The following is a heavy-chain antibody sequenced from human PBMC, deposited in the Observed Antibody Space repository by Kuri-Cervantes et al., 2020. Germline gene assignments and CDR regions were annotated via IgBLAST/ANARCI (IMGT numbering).Heavy chain of an antibody. CDR1: GGSFSGYY. CDR2: INHSGST. J-gene: IGHJ5*02. Sequence: GSLRLSCAVYGGSFSGYYWSWIRQPPGKGLEWIGEINHSGSTNYNPSLKSRVTISVDTSKNQFSLKLSSVTAADTAVYYCARGPYSGSRGFDPWGQGTLVTVS. D-gene: IGHD1-26*01. V-gene: IGHV4-34*01. CDR3: ARGPYSGSRGFDP.